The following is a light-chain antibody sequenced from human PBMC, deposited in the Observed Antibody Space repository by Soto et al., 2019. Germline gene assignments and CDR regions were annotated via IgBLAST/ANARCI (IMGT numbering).Light chain of an antibody. CDR1: QSITNW. CDR3: QQYNSLASVS. CDR2: MAS. V-gene: IGKV1-5*03. J-gene: IGKJ4*02. Sequence: DIQLTQSPSTLSASVGDRVTITCRASQSITNWLAWYQQKPGKAPKVLIHMASSLKSGVPSRLSGSGSGTEFTLTITSLQPDDSATYYCQQYNSLASVSFGGGTKGEI.